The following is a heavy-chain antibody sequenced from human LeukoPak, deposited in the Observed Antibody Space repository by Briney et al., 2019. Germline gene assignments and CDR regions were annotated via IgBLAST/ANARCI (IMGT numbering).Heavy chain of an antibody. D-gene: IGHD1-1*01. V-gene: IGHV3-23*01. CDR2: ISGSGGST. CDR3: AEWNSVYWYFDL. CDR1: GFTFSSYA. J-gene: IGHJ2*01. Sequence: PGGSLRLSCAASGFTFSSYAMSWVRQVPGKGLEWVSSISGSGGSTYYADSVKGRFTISRDNSKNTLYLQMNSLRAEDTALYYCAEWNSVYWYFDLWGRGTMVTVSP.